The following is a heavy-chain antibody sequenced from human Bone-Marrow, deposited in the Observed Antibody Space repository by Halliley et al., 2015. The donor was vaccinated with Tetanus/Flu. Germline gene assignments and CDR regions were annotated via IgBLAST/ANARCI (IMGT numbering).Heavy chain of an antibody. CDR2: ISTAGDT. J-gene: IGHJ4*02. D-gene: IGHD3-22*01. CDR3: VREDSSGSFDY. V-gene: IGHV3-13*04. Sequence: LEWVSAISTAGDTYYPGSVKGRFTISRENAENSLYLQMNRLRVGDTAVYYCVREDSSGSFDYWGQGTLVTVSS.